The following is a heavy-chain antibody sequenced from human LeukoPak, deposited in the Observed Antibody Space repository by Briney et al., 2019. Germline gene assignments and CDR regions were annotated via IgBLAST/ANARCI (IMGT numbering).Heavy chain of an antibody. CDR2: FDPEDGET. CDR1: GYTLTELS. D-gene: IGHD3-10*01. Sequence: ASVKVSCKVSGYTLTELSMHWVRQAPGKGFEWMGGFDPEDGETIYAQKFQGRVTMTEDTSTDTAYMELSSLRSEDTAVYYCATVGLGGSGSYYYYWGQGTLVTVSS. CDR3: ATVGLGGSGSYYYY. J-gene: IGHJ4*02. V-gene: IGHV1-24*01.